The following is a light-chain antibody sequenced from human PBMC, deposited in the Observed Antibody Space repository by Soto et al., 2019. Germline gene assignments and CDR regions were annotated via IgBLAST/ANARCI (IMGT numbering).Light chain of an antibody. CDR3: QQYGSSRT. CDR1: QSVSSSY. V-gene: IGKV3-20*01. CDR2: GAS. Sequence: MVLTQSPGTLSLSPGERATLSCRASQSVSSSYLAWYQQKPGQAPRLLIYGASSRDTGIPDRFSGSGSGTDFTLTISRLEPEDFAVYYCQQYGSSRTFGQGTKVEIK. J-gene: IGKJ1*01.